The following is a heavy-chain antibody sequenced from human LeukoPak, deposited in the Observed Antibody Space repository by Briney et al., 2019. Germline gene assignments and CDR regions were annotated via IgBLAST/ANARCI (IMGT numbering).Heavy chain of an antibody. V-gene: IGHV1-24*01. J-gene: IGHJ4*02. CDR2: FDPEDGET. D-gene: IGHD1-26*01. CDR3: ATQHSGSYSYPPWQFDY. CDR1: GYTLTELS. Sequence: ASVKVSCKVSGYTLTELSMHWVRQAPGKGLEWMGGFDPEDGETIYAQKFQGRVTMTEDTSTDTAYMELSSLRSEDTAVYYCATQHSGSYSYPPWQFDYWGQGTLVTVSS.